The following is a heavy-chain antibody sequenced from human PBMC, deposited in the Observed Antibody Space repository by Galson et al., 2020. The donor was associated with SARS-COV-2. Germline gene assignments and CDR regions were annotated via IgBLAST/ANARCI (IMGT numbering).Heavy chain of an antibody. Sequence: GGSLRLSCAASGFTFSCYDMHWVRQAPGKGLEWVSAIGTAGDTYYPGSAKSRFTISREKAKNNLYLQMNSLRAGDTAVYYCARAGEGVCYYCDDGMDVWGQGTTVTVSS. D-gene: IGHD2-8*01. CDR3: ARAGEGVCYYCDDGMDV. J-gene: IGHJ6*02. CDR2: IGTAGDT. CDR1: GFTFSCYD. V-gene: IGHV3-13*01.